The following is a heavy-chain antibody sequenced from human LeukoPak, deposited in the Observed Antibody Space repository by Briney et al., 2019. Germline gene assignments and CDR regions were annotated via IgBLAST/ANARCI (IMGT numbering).Heavy chain of an antibody. V-gene: IGHV3-30*04. J-gene: IGHJ5*02. Sequence: PGGSLRLSCAASGFTFSSYAMHWVRQAPGKGLEGVAVISYDGSNKYYADSVKGRFTISRDNSKNTLYLQMNSLRAEDTAVYYCARDRYGSGRPWFDPWGQGTLVTVAS. CDR2: ISYDGSNK. D-gene: IGHD3-10*01. CDR1: GFTFSSYA. CDR3: ARDRYGSGRPWFDP.